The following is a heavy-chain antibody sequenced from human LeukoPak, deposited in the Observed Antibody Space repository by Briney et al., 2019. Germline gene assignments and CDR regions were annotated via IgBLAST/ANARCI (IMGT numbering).Heavy chain of an antibody. CDR1: GFTFSSYA. Sequence: GGSLRLSCAASGFTFSSYAMSWVRQAPGKGLEWVSAISGSGGSTYYADSVKGRFTISRDNSKNTLYLQMNSLRAEDTAVYYCAKDLGYCDSSGPAVWGQGTLVTVSS. CDR2: ISGSGGST. V-gene: IGHV3-23*01. J-gene: IGHJ4*02. D-gene: IGHD3-22*01. CDR3: AKDLGYCDSSGPAV.